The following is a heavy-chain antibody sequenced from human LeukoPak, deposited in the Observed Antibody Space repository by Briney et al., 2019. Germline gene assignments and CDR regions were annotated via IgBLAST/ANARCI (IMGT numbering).Heavy chain of an antibody. CDR2: ITWSSGEK. Sequence: PGGSLRLSCAASGFLFDDFAMHWVRQAPGKGLEWVAGITWSSGEKGYADSVKGRFNISRDNAESSLYLQMNSLRAEDTALYYCVKDYDYYYYGSGSPGDAFDIWGQGTMVTVSS. CDR3: VKDYDYYYYGSGSPGDAFDI. D-gene: IGHD3-10*01. V-gene: IGHV3-9*01. J-gene: IGHJ3*02. CDR1: GFLFDDFA.